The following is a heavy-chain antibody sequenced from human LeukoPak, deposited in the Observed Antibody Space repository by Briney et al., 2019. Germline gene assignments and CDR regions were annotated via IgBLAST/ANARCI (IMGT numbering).Heavy chain of an antibody. CDR1: GGSFCGYY. V-gene: IGHV4-34*01. Sequence: SETLSLTCAVYGGSFCGYYWSWIRQPPGKGLEWIGEINHSGSTNYNPSLKSRVTISVDTSKNQFSLKLSSVTAADTAVYYCASALGTYDFWSGYYRGSRNYGMDVWGQGTTVTVSS. D-gene: IGHD3-3*01. J-gene: IGHJ6*02. CDR3: ASALGTYDFWSGYYRGSRNYGMDV. CDR2: INHSGST.